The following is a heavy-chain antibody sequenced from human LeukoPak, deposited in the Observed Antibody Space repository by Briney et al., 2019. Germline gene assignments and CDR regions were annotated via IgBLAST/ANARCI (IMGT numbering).Heavy chain of an antibody. CDR2: IRYDGTNK. J-gene: IGHJ4*02. CDR1: GFIFSSHT. Sequence: GGSLRLSCAASGFIFSSHTMNWVRQAPGKGLEWVAFIRYDGTNKYYADSVKGRFTISRDNSKNTLYLQMNSLRAEDTAVYYCAKDRSGSYSQGLDYWGQGTLVTVSS. D-gene: IGHD1-26*01. CDR3: AKDRSGSYSQGLDY. V-gene: IGHV3-30*02.